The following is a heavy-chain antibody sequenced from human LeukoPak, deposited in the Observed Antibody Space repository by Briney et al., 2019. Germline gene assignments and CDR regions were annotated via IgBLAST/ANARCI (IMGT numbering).Heavy chain of an antibody. CDR2: FDPEDGET. J-gene: IGHJ4*02. V-gene: IGHV1-24*01. CDR1: GYTLTELS. D-gene: IGHD3-16*01. CDR3: ATLRLGELTQAAFDY. Sequence: ASVTVSCKVSGYTLTELSMHWVRQAPGKGLEWMGGFDPEDGETIYAQKFQGRVTMTEDTSTDTAYMELSSLRSEDTAVYYCATLRLGELTQAAFDYWGQGTLVTVSS.